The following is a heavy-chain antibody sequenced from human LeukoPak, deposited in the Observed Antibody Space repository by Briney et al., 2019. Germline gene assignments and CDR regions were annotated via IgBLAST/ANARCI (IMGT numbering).Heavy chain of an antibody. CDR1: GYTFTSYY. D-gene: IGHD3-10*01. CDR3: ARDLATMVRGVIIPADTDY. Sequence: ASVKVSCKASGYTFTSYYMHWVRRAPGQGLEWMGIINPSGGSTSYAQKFQGRVTMTRDTSTSTVYMELSSLRSEDTAVYYCARDLATMVRGVIIPADTDYWGQGTLVTVSS. CDR2: INPSGGST. V-gene: IGHV1-46*01. J-gene: IGHJ4*02.